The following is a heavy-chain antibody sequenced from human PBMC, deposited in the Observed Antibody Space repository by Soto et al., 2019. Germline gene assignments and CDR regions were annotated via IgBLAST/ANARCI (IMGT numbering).Heavy chain of an antibody. V-gene: IGHV2-5*02. D-gene: IGHD3-10*01. CDR3: VRNWRYYGGDYYYGMDA. CDR1: GFSLNTGGVG. J-gene: IGHJ6*02. Sequence: ITLKESGPTLVKPTQTLTLTCTFSGFSLNTGGVGVGWVRQPRGKAMEWLALIYWDDDERYRPSLRSRLNITKDTITIPVVLTLTNMDPEDTATYYCVRNWRYYGGDYYYGMDAWGQGTTVTVSS. CDR2: IYWDDDE.